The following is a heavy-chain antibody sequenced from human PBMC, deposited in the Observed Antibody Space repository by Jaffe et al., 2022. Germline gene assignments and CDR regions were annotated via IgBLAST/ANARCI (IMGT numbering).Heavy chain of an antibody. Sequence: EVQLVQSGAEVKKPGESLKISCKGSGYSFTSYWIGWVRQMPGKGLEWMGIIYPGDSDTRYSPSFQGQVTISADKSISTAYLQWSSLKASDTAMYYCARLSPQEADYGDYDVELGAFDIWGQGTMVTVSS. CDR3: ARLSPQEADYGDYDVELGAFDI. J-gene: IGHJ3*02. CDR2: IYPGDSDT. V-gene: IGHV5-51*03. D-gene: IGHD4-17*01. CDR1: GYSFTSYW.